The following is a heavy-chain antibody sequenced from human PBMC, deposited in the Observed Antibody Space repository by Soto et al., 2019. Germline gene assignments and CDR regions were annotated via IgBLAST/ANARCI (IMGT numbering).Heavy chain of an antibody. CDR3: ASLNLRSYYGIGV. J-gene: IGHJ6*01. CDR2: ISKSSSVI. D-gene: IGHD5-12*01. CDR1: GSTFSSSE. V-gene: IGHV3-48*03. Sequence: VGSLRLSCAASGSTFSSSEMHWVRQAPGKGLEWISYISKSSSVIYYADSVKGRFTISRDNTKNLLYLQMNSLRADDTAVYFCASLNLRSYYGIGVLGQGTTVNLSS.